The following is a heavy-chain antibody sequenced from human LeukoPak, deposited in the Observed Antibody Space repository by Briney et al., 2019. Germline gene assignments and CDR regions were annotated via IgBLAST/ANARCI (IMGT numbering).Heavy chain of an antibody. CDR1: GGSIRSSYYY. D-gene: IGHD3-22*01. Sequence: PSETLSLTCTVSGGSIRSSYYYWGWIRQPPGKGLEWIGEINHSGSTNYNPSLKSRVTISVDTSKNQFSLKLSSVTAADTAVYYCASLYYDSSLPDHFDYWGQGTLVTVSS. CDR3: ASLYYDSSLPDHFDY. CDR2: INHSGST. J-gene: IGHJ4*02. V-gene: IGHV4-39*07.